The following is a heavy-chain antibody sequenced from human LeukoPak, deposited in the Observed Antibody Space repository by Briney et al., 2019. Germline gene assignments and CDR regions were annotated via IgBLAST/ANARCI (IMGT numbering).Heavy chain of an antibody. CDR3: ARVVSGVVVPAIADDAFDI. CDR2: MNPNSGNT. Sequence: ASVKVSCKASGYTFTSYDINWVRQATGQGLEWMGWMNPNSGNTGYAQKFQGRVTMTRNTSINTAYMELSRLRSDDTAIYYCARVVSGVVVPAIADDAFDIWGQGTMVTVSS. J-gene: IGHJ3*02. D-gene: IGHD2-15*01. CDR1: GYTFTSYD. V-gene: IGHV1-8*01.